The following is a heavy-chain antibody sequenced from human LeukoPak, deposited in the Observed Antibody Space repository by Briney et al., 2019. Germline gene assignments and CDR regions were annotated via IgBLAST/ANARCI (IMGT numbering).Heavy chain of an antibody. CDR3: ARDRYSSGCLPAY. CDR2: ISAYNGNT. D-gene: IGHD6-19*01. V-gene: IGHV1-18*01. CDR1: GYTFTSHG. Sequence: SVRVSCRASGYTFTSHGISWVRQAPGQGLEWMGWISAYNGNTNYAQTLQGRVTMTTETSTSTAYMELRSLRSDDTAVYYCARDRYSSGCLPAYRVQGTLVTVSS. J-gene: IGHJ4*02.